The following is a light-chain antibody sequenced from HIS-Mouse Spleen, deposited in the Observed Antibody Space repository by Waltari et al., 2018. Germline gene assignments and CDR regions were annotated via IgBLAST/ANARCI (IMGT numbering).Light chain of an antibody. Sequence: DIVMTQSPDSLAVSLGERANITCKSSQSVLYSSNNKNYLAWYQQKPGQPPKLLIYWASTRESGVPDRFSGSGSGTDFTLTISSLQAEDVAVYYCQQYYSTPLTFGGGTKVEIK. J-gene: IGKJ4*01. CDR3: QQYYSTPLT. CDR2: WAS. V-gene: IGKV4-1*01. CDR1: QSVLYSSNNKNY.